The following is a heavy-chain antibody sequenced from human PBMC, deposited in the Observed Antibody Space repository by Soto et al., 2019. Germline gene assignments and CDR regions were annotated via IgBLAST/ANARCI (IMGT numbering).Heavy chain of an antibody. J-gene: IGHJ4*01. CDR3: ARAFVDGIAVNYFVY. Sequence: ASVKVSCKASGYTFTSYYMHWVRQAPGQGLEWMGIINPSGGSTSYAQKFQGRVTMTRDTSTSTVYMELSSLRSEDTAVYYCARAFVDGIAVNYFVYSCHGTLVTVST. V-gene: IGHV1-46*01. CDR2: INPSGGST. D-gene: IGHD6-19*01. CDR1: GYTFTSYY.